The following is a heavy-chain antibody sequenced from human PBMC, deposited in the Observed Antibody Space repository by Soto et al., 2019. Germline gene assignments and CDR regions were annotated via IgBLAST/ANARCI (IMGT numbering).Heavy chain of an antibody. V-gene: IGHV2-26*01. CDR2: FFSKDNK. Sequence: QVTLKESGPVVVKPTETLTLTCTVSGLSLSNSRMGVAWIRQPPGKALEWLAHFFSKDNKSYITTSLSSRLTIFRDISKNLLVLTMTNMDPLDTATYFCARIEPGDDGGYFDNWGQGTLVTVSS. CDR3: ARIEPGDDGGYFDN. CDR1: GLSLSNSRMG. D-gene: IGHD7-27*01. J-gene: IGHJ4*02.